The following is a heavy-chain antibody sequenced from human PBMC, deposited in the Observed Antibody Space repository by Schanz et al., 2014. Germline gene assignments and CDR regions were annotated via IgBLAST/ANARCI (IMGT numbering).Heavy chain of an antibody. J-gene: IGHJ4*02. CDR3: AIHYGDRPL. CDR2: IIPILDKT. V-gene: IGHV1-46*01. CDR1: GYTFTTYY. D-gene: IGHD4-17*01. Sequence: QVQLVQSGAEVKKPGVSVKVSCKASGYTFTTYYIHWVRQAPGQGLEWMGRIIPILDKTNYAQKFQGRVTMTRDTSLKTAYMEMTDLKFEDAGLYYCAIHYGDRPLWGQGPLIAVSS.